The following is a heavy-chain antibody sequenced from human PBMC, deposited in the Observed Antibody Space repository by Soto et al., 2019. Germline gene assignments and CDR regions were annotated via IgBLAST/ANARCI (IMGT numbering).Heavy chain of an antibody. CDR2: IYHSGGT. CDR3: ACLGIGWEFPFDY. V-gene: IGHV4-61*08. J-gene: IGHJ4*02. D-gene: IGHD1-26*01. CDR1: GVSVSNDAYY. Sequence: QVQLQESGPGLVKPSETLSLTCIVSGVSVSNDAYYWSWIRQPPGKALEGIGYIYHSGGTYYNPFLKTGLTVSVAASADQVSLKVSPVTAADTGVYYCACLGIGWEFPFDYWGQGTLVNVSS.